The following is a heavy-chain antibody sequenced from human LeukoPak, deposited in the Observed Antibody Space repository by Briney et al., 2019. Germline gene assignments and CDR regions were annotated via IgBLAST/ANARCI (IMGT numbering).Heavy chain of an antibody. J-gene: IGHJ4*02. CDR1: GFTFSSYW. Sequence: GGSLRLSCAASGFTFSSYWMHWVRQAPGKGLVWVSRINSDGSSTSYADSVKGRFTISRDNAKNTLCLQMNSLRAEDTAVYYCARGPGGGDYVWGSYRYDYWGQGTLVTVSS. CDR3: ARGPGGGDYVWGSYRYDY. V-gene: IGHV3-74*01. CDR2: INSDGSST. D-gene: IGHD3-16*02.